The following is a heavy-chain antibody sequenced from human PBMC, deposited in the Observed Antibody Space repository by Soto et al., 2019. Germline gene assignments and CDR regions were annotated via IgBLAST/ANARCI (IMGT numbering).Heavy chain of an antibody. Sequence: SETLSLTCTVSGGSISSYYWSWIRQPPGKGLEWIGYIYYSGSTNCNPSLKSRVTISVDTSKNQFSLKLTSVTAADTAVYYCARDKITGLFAYWGQGTLVTVSS. J-gene: IGHJ4*02. CDR1: GGSISSYY. V-gene: IGHV4-59*12. D-gene: IGHD2-8*02. CDR2: IYYSGST. CDR3: ARDKITGLFAY.